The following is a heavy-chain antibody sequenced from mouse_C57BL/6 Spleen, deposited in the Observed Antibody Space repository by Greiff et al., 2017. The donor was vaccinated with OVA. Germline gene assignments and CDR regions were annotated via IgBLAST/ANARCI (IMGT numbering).Heavy chain of an antibody. Sequence: QVQLKESGAELVRPGASVTLSCKASGYTFTDYEMHWVKQTPVHGLEWIGAIDPETGGTAYNQKFKGKAILTADKSSSTAYMELRSLTSEDSAVYYCTRGITTVVARHWYFDVWGTGTTVTVSS. CDR1: GYTFTDYE. V-gene: IGHV1-15*01. D-gene: IGHD1-1*01. CDR2: IDPETGGT. CDR3: TRGITTVVARHWYFDV. J-gene: IGHJ1*03.